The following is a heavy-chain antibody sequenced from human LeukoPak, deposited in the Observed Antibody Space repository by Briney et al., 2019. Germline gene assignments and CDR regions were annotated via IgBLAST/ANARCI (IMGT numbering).Heavy chain of an antibody. CDR1: GFTFSSYA. Sequence: WGSLRLSCAASGFTFSSYAMSWVRQAPGKGLEWVSAISGSGGSTYYADSVKGRFTISRDNSKNTLYLQMNSLRAEDTAVYYCAEESGCSGGSCPFDYWGQGTLVTVSS. V-gene: IGHV3-23*01. CDR2: ISGSGGST. D-gene: IGHD2-15*01. CDR3: AEESGCSGGSCPFDY. J-gene: IGHJ4*02.